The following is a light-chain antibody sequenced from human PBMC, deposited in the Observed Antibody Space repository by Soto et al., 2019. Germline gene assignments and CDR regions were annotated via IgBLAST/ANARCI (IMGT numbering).Light chain of an antibody. V-gene: IGKV3D-15*01. CDR3: QHYNRWSPLT. Sequence: EIVLTQSPATLSLSPGERATLSCRASQSVSSNLAWYQHRPGQAPRLLIFGASTRATGVPARFSGGGSGTEFTLPIISRQSEDFAAYYCQHYNRWSPLTFGGGTKVDIK. CDR1: QSVSSN. CDR2: GAS. J-gene: IGKJ4*02.